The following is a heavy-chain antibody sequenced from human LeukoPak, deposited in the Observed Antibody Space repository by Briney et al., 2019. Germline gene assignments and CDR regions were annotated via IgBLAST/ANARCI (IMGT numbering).Heavy chain of an antibody. CDR3: ARRGGYDFWSGYDGFDP. Sequence: ASVKVSCKASGYTFTSYGISWVRQAPGQGLEWMGWISAYNGNTNYAQKLQGRVTMTTDTSTSTAYMELRSLRSDDTAVYYCARRGGYDFWSGYDGFDPWGQGTLVTVSS. CDR2: ISAYNGNT. D-gene: IGHD3-3*01. J-gene: IGHJ5*02. CDR1: GYTFTSYG. V-gene: IGHV1-18*01.